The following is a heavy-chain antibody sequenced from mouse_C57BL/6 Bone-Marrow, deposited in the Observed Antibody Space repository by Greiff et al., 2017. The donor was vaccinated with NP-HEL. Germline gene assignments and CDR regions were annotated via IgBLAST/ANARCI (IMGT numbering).Heavy chain of an antibody. D-gene: IGHD2-3*01. V-gene: IGHV1-81*01. CDR1: GYTFTSYG. CDR2: IYPRSGNT. CDR3: ARWLLRYFDV. J-gene: IGHJ1*03. Sequence: VKLQESGAELARPGASVKLSCKASGYTFTSYGTSWVKQRTGQGLEWIGEIYPRSGNTYYNEKFKGKATLTADKSSSTAYMELRSLTSEDSAVYFCARWLLRYFDVWGTGTTVTVSS.